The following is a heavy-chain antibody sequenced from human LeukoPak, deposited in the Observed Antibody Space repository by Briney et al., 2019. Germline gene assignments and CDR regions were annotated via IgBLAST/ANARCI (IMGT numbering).Heavy chain of an antibody. CDR2: IYYSGST. D-gene: IGHD6-19*01. J-gene: IGHJ4*02. V-gene: IGHV4-59*12. Sequence: SETLSLTCTVSGGSISSYYWSWIRQPPGKGLEWIGYIYYSGSTNYNLSLKSRVTISVDTSKNQFSLKLSSVTAADTAMYYCARGTLYSGWSYYFDYWGQGSQVTVSS. CDR1: GGSISSYY. CDR3: ARGTLYSGWSYYFDY.